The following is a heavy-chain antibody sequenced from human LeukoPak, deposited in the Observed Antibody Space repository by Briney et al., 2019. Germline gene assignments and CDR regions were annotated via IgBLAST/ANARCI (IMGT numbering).Heavy chain of an antibody. J-gene: IGHJ5*02. D-gene: IGHD3-10*01. Sequence: PSETLSLTCTVSGVSISSGSHYWSWIRQPAGKGLEWIGRIYTSGSTNYNPSLKSRVTKSVDTSKNQFSLKLSSVTAADTAVYYCARTQNGGLLWFGESPLAWGQGTLVTVSS. V-gene: IGHV4-61*02. CDR2: IYTSGST. CDR3: ARTQNGGLLWFGESPLA. CDR1: GVSISSGSHY.